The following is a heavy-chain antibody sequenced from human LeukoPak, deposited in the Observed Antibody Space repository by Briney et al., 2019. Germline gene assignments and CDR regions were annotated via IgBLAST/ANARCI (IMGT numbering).Heavy chain of an antibody. CDR3: ARDLGMADFDY. D-gene: IGHD6-13*01. V-gene: IGHV4-59*01. CDR1: VGSPISYY. Sequence: NPSETLSLTCRESVGSPISYYGTWIWHPPGKGVGWIGYVYDTDTTNYNPSLQSRVTISLDTSNYQFSLTLTSITAADTAVYFCARDLGMADFDYWGQGTLVTVSS. CDR2: VYDTDTT. J-gene: IGHJ4*02.